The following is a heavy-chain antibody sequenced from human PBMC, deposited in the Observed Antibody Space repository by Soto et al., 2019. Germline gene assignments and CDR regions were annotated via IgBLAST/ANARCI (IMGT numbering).Heavy chain of an antibody. CDR2: INHSGST. CDR1: GGSFSGYY. D-gene: IGHD2-2*01. Sequence: LETLSLTCAVYGGSFSGYYWSWIRQPPGKGLEWIGEINHSGSTNYNPSLKSRVTISVDTSKNQFSLKLSSVTAADTAVYYCARVPRGSSTSGGMDVWGQGTTVTVSS. J-gene: IGHJ6*02. V-gene: IGHV4-34*01. CDR3: ARVPRGSSTSGGMDV.